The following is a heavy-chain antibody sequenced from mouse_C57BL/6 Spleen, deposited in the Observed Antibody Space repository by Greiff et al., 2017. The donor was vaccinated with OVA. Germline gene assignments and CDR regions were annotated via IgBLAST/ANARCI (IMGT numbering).Heavy chain of an antibody. CDR2: IDPNSGGT. J-gene: IGHJ2*01. V-gene: IGHV1-72*01. CDR1: GYTFTSYW. CDR3: ARSINTTVVGEYHCDH. D-gene: IGHD1-1*01. Sequence: VQLQQPGAELVKPGASVKLSCKASGYTFTSYWMHWVKQRPGRGLEWIGRIDPNSGGTKYNEKFKSKATLTVDKPSSTAYMQLSSLTSEDSAVYYCARSINTTVVGEYHCDHWRQGTTLTVSS.